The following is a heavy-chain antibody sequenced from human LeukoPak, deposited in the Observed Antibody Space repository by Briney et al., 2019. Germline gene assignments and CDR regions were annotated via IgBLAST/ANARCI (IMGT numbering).Heavy chain of an antibody. CDR1: GFTFSSYG. J-gene: IGHJ4*02. V-gene: IGHV3-33*08. CDR3: ATLYGGSLDY. CDR2: IWYGGSNK. Sequence: GGSLRLSCAASGFTFSSYGMHWVRQAPGKGLEWVAVIWYGGSNKYYADSVKGRFTISRDNSKNTLYLQMNSLRAEDTAVYYCATLYGGSLDYWGQGTLVTVSS. D-gene: IGHD5-12*01.